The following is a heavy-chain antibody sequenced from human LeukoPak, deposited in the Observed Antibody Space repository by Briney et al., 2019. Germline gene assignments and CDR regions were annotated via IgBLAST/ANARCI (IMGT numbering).Heavy chain of an antibody. J-gene: IGHJ6*03. V-gene: IGHV4-61*02. CDR3: ARSQVGGSYFGDYYYYYMDV. Sequence: SETLSLTCTVSGGSISSGSYYWSWIRQPAGKGLEWIGRIYTSGSTNYNPSLKSRVTISVDTSKNQFSLKLSSVTAADTAVYYCARSQVGGSYFGDYYYYYMDVWGKGTTVTISS. CDR2: IYTSGST. CDR1: GGSISSGSYY. D-gene: IGHD1-26*01.